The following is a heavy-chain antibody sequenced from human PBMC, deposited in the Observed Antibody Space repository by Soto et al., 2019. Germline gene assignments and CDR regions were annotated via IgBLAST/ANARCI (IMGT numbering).Heavy chain of an antibody. D-gene: IGHD5-12*01. CDR1: GYPFTSYG. V-gene: IGHV1-18*01. Sequence: QGQLLQSGDEVKTPGASVRVSCRASGYPFTSYGISWVRQAPGQGLEWVAWISAYNRNRDIAQKFQGRVTMTLETSTGTAHMELGDLTSADTAVYYCARGRIVASIHDAFEIWGQGTNVTVSS. CDR3: ARGRIVASIHDAFEI. J-gene: IGHJ3*02. CDR2: ISAYNRNR.